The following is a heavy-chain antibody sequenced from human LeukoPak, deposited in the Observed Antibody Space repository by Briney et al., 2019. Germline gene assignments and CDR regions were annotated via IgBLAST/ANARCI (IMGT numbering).Heavy chain of an antibody. CDR1: GGSISSSDHY. Sequence: SETLSLTCTVSGGSISSSDHYWSWIRQPPGKGLEWIGYIYYSGSTSYNPSLKSRITISVDTSKNQFSLKLTSVTAADTAVYYCARGFDAHNAFDIWGQGTMVTVSS. V-gene: IGHV4-30-4*01. CDR3: ARGFDAHNAFDI. J-gene: IGHJ3*02. D-gene: IGHD3-9*01. CDR2: IYYSGST.